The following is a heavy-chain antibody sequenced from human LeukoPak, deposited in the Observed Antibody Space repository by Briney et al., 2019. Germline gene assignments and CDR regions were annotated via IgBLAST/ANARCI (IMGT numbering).Heavy chain of an antibody. Sequence: PGGSLRLSCEASGFTFIDYYMSWVRQAPGKGLEWISHISSASFVIDYGESVKGRTTISRDNAKNSLYLQMNSLTAEDTAVYYCARVRDTILPYYFDYWGQGSLVSVSS. CDR2: ISSASFVI. J-gene: IGHJ4*02. V-gene: IGHV3-11*01. D-gene: IGHD3-3*01. CDR1: GFTFIDYY. CDR3: ARVRDTILPYYFDY.